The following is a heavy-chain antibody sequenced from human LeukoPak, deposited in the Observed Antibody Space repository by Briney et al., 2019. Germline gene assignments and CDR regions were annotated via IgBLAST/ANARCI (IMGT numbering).Heavy chain of an antibody. D-gene: IGHD5-24*01. Sequence: PGGPLRLSCAASGFTFSSYSMNWVRQAPGKGLEWVSSISSSSSYIYYADSVKGRFTISRDNAKNSLYLQMNSLRAEDTAVYYCARPERRDGYTFDYWGQGTLVTVSS. CDR2: ISSSSSYI. CDR1: GFTFSSYS. V-gene: IGHV3-21*01. J-gene: IGHJ4*02. CDR3: ARPERRDGYTFDY.